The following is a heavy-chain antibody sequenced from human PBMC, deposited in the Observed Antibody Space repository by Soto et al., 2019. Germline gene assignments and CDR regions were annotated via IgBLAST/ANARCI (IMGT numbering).Heavy chain of an antibody. Sequence: SDTLSLTRTVSGGSISSYYWSWIRQPPGKGLEWIASIHSIGSTYYNPSLKSRIIISIDTSKNQFSLKLSSVTAADTAVYFCASETMRATYNSWGQGTLVTVSS. V-gene: IGHV4-59*05. D-gene: IGHD3-22*01. CDR2: IHSIGST. J-gene: IGHJ4*02. CDR3: ASETMRATYNS. CDR1: GGSISSYY.